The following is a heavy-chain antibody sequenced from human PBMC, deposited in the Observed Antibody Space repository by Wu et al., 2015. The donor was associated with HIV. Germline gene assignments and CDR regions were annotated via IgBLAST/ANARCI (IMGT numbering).Heavy chain of an antibody. CDR2: IYYSGRT. D-gene: IGHD4-17*01. V-gene: IGHV4-30-4*01. CDR1: GDSISSDGYY. J-gene: IGHJ4*02. Sequence: QVQLQESGPGLVKPSQTLSLTCTVSGDSISSDGYYWNWIRQPPGKGLEWIGYIYYSGRTSYNPSLRSRVSMTLDTSKNQFSLNLTSVTAPDTAVYYCARAATVTTGFDFWGQGTLVTVSS. CDR3: ARAATVTTGFDF.